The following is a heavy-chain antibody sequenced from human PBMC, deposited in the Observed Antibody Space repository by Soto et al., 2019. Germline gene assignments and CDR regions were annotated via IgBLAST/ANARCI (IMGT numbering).Heavy chain of an antibody. J-gene: IGHJ6*03. V-gene: IGHV3-30*03. CDR2: ISRDGSVK. CDR3: ARIERLVATTPYYYYYYMDV. Sequence: PGGSLRLSCVASGFSFSDYGMHWVRQAPGKGLEWLTVISRDGSVKYYADSLKGRFTVSRDNSKNTLYLQVNSLRPEDTAVYYCARIERLVATTPYYYYYYMDVWGKGTTVTVSS. D-gene: IGHD5-12*01. CDR1: GFSFSDYG.